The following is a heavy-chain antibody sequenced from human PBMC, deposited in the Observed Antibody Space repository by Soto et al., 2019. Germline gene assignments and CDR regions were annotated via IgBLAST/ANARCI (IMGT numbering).Heavy chain of an antibody. CDR2: IIPIFGTA. CDR1: GGTFSSYA. Sequence: ASVKVSCKASGGTFSSYAISWVRQAPGQGLEWMGGIIPIFGTANYAQKFQGRVTITADKSMSTAYMELSSLRSEDTAVYYCANGVAAAGSTFDYWGQGTLVTVSS. V-gene: IGHV1-69*06. J-gene: IGHJ4*02. CDR3: ANGVAAAGSTFDY. D-gene: IGHD6-13*01.